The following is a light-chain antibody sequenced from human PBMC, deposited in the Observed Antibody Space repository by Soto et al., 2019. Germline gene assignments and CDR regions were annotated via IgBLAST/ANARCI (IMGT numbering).Light chain of an antibody. Sequence: IQLTQSPSSLSASVGDRVTITCRASQGISSYLAWYQQKPGKAPKLLIYAASTLQSGVPSRFSGSGSGTDFTLTISRLQPEDFATYHCQQLNSYPRTFGPGTILDIK. V-gene: IGKV1-9*01. CDR1: QGISSY. CDR3: QQLNSYPRT. CDR2: AAS. J-gene: IGKJ3*01.